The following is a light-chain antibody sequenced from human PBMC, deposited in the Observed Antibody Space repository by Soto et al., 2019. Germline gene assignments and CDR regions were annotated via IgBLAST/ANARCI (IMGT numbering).Light chain of an antibody. Sequence: DIVMPQSPDSLAVALGARSTINCKSSQSVLYSSNNKNYLAWYQQKPGQPPKLLIYWASTRESGVPDRFSGSGSGTDFTLTISSLQAEDVAVYYCQQYYSTPRTFGQVTKVDI. J-gene: IGKJ1*01. V-gene: IGKV4-1*01. CDR2: WAS. CDR3: QQYYSTPRT. CDR1: QSVLYSSNNKNY.